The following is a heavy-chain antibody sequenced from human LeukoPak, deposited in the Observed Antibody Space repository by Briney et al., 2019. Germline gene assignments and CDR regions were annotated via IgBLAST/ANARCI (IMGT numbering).Heavy chain of an antibody. CDR1: GFTFSSYW. Sequence: GGSLRLSCAASGFTFSSYWMHWVRQAPGKGLVWVSRINTDGSSTSYADSVKGRFTISRDNAKNTLYLQMNSLRAEDTAVYYCARGTYGLRIDNWFDPWGQGTLVTVSS. D-gene: IGHD1-26*01. CDR2: INTDGSST. CDR3: ARGTYGLRIDNWFDP. V-gene: IGHV3-74*01. J-gene: IGHJ5*02.